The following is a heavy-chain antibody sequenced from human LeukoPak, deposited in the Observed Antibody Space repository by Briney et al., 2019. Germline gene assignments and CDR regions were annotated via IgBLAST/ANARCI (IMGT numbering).Heavy chain of an antibody. CDR3: ARGPGRTRITIFGVVIIGAFDI. J-gene: IGHJ3*02. CDR1: GGSISSSSSY. V-gene: IGHV4-39*01. CDR2: IYYNGST. Sequence: SETLSLTCTVSGGSISSSSSYWGWIRQPPGKGLEWIGNIYYNGSTYYNPSLKSRVTISVDTSKNQFSLKLSSVTAADTAVYYCARGPGRTRITIFGVVIIGAFDIWGQGTMVTVSS. D-gene: IGHD3-3*01.